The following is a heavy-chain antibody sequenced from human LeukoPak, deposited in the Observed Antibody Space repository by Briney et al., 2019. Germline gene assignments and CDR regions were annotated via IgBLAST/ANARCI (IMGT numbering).Heavy chain of an antibody. CDR1: GYSFTSYW. CDR3: ARHRGYSSSLYYYYYMDV. D-gene: IGHD6-13*01. J-gene: IGHJ6*03. V-gene: IGHV5-51*01. CDR2: IYPGDSGT. Sequence: GESLKISCKGSGYSFTSYWIGWVRQMPGKGLEWMGIIYPGDSGTRYSPSFQGQVTISADKSISTAYLQWSSLKASDTAMYYCARHRGYSSSLYYYYYMDVWGKGTTVTVSS.